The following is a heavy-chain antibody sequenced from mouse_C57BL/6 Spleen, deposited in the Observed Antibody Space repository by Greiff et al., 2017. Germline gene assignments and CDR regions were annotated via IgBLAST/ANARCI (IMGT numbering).Heavy chain of an antibody. V-gene: IGHV5-17*01. CDR3: ARHDGYLDY. J-gene: IGHJ2*01. CDR2: ISSGSSTI. D-gene: IGHD2-3*01. Sequence: EVQLVESGGGLVKPGGSLKLSCAASGFTFSDYGMHWVRQAPEKGLEWVAYISSGSSTIYYADTVKGRFTISRDNAKNTLFLQMTSLRSEDTAMYYCARHDGYLDYWGQGTTLTVSS. CDR1: GFTFSDYG.